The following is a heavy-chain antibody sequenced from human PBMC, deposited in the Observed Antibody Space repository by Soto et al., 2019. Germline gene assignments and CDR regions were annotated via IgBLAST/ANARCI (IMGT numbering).Heavy chain of an antibody. V-gene: IGHV4-34*01. CDR3: ARGQRPAAILQLGYYYYMDV. J-gene: IGHJ6*03. CDR1: GGSFSGYY. D-gene: IGHD2-2*01. Sequence: SETLSLTCAVYGGSFSGYYWSWIRQPPGKGLEWIGEINHSGSTNYNPSLKSRVTISVDTSKNQFSLKLSSVTAADTAVYYCARGQRPAAILQLGYYYYMDVWGKGTTVTVSS. CDR2: INHSGST.